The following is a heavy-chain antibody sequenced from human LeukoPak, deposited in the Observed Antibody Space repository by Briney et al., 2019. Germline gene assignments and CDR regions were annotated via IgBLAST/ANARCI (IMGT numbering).Heavy chain of an antibody. CDR2: MNPNSGKT. CDR3: ARVPLNYGPYYFDY. V-gene: IGHV1-8*03. D-gene: IGHD3-10*01. CDR1: VYTFTSYD. J-gene: IGHJ4*02. Sequence: ASVKVSCKASVYTFTSYDINWVRQATGQELEWMGWMNPNSGKTGYAQKFQGRVTITRNTSISTAYMELSSLRSEDTAVYYCARVPLNYGPYYFDYWGQGTLVTVSS.